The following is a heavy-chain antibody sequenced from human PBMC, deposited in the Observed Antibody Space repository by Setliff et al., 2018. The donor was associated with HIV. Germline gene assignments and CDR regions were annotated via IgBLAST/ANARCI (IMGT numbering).Heavy chain of an antibody. J-gene: IGHJ4*02. CDR3: ARLSGLYYYDSSGYYYGHYFDY. Sequence: GESLKISCKTPGYIFSDYWIGWVRQMPGKGLEWMGIIFPDDSDIRYSPSFQGQVTISADKSVSSTYLQWTSLKASDTAMYYCARLSGLYYYDSSGYYYGHYFDYWGQGTLVTVSS. D-gene: IGHD3-22*01. CDR2: IFPDDSDI. CDR1: GYIFSDYW. V-gene: IGHV5-51*01.